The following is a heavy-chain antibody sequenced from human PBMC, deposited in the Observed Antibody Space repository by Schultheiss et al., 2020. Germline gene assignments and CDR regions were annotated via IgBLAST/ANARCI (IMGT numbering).Heavy chain of an antibody. CDR1: GGTFSSYT. J-gene: IGHJ6*02. V-gene: IGHV1-69*04. Sequence: SVKVSCKASGGTFSSYTISWVRQAPGQGLEWMGRIIPILGIANYAQKFQGRVTITADKSTSTAYMELSSLRSEDTAVYYCAKELPFWSGYYYGMDVWGQGTTVTVSS. CDR2: IIPILGIA. CDR3: AKELPFWSGYYYGMDV. D-gene: IGHD3-3*01.